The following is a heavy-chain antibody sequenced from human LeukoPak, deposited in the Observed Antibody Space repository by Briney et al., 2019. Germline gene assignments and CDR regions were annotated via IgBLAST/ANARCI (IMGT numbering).Heavy chain of an antibody. CDR2: IRQDGSEK. CDR3: ARGLRRGAMPGD. Sequence: PGGSLRLSCAASGFTFSNYWMSWVRQAPGKGLEWVANIRQDGSEKYYVDSMRGRFTISRDNAKNSLYLQMSSLRAEDTAVYYCARGLRRGAMPGDWGQGTLVTVSS. V-gene: IGHV3-7*04. D-gene: IGHD3-16*01. CDR1: GFTFSNYW. J-gene: IGHJ4*02.